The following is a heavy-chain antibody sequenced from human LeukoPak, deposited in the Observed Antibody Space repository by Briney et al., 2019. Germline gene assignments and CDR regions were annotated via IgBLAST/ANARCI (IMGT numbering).Heavy chain of an antibody. CDR2: ISHDGSNK. D-gene: IGHD1-1*01. V-gene: IGHV3-30-3*01. CDR3: AGTSGWFDP. J-gene: IGHJ5*02. CDR1: GFTFSSST. Sequence: GGSLRLSCAASGFTFSSSTMHWVRQAPGKGLEWVAVISHDGSNKYYADSVKGQFTISRDNSKNTLYVQMNGLRSEDTAVYYCAGTSGWFDPWGQGTLVTVSS.